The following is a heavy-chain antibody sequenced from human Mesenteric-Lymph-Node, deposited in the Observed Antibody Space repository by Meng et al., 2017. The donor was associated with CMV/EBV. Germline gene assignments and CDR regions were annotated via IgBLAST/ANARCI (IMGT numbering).Heavy chain of an antibody. CDR2: IYYSGNT. J-gene: IGHJ6*02. CDR1: GGSINSYY. Sequence: SETLSLTCTVSGGSINSYYWSWIRQPPGKGLEWIGYIYYSGNTNYNPSLKSRVTISVDTAKKQFSLKLTSVTAADTAVYFCARDQALGGPVYYYYGMDVWGQGTTVTVSS. V-gene: IGHV4-59*01. D-gene: IGHD3-16*01. CDR3: ARDQALGGPVYYYYGMDV.